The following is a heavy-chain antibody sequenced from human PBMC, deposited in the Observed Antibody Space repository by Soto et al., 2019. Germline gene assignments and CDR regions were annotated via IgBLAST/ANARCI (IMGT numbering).Heavy chain of an antibody. CDR2: IYPGDSDA. CDR3: ARHRGYYDSSGYYYGEGRGYYGMDV. V-gene: IGHV5-51*01. J-gene: IGHJ6*02. CDR1: GYSFTNYW. Sequence: GESLKISCKGSGYSFTNYWIGWVRQMPGTGLELMGIIYPGDSDARYSPSFQGQVTISADKSISTAYLQWSSLKASDTAMYYCARHRGYYDSSGYYYGEGRGYYGMDVWGQGTTVTVSS. D-gene: IGHD3-22*01.